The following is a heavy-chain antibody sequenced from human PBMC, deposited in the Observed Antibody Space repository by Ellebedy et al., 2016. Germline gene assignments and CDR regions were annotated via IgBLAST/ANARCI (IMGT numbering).Heavy chain of an antibody. J-gene: IGHJ4*02. CDR1: GYSFSSYW. D-gene: IGHD1-1*01. CDR2: IYPGDSDI. CDR3: ARSQTGTTLDY. V-gene: IGHV5-51*01. Sequence: GESLKISXKGSGYSFSSYWIGWVRQMPGKGLEWMGIIYPGDSDIRYSPSFRGQVTISADRSITSAYLQWTSLKASDTAMYYCARSQTGTTLDYWGQGTLVTVSS.